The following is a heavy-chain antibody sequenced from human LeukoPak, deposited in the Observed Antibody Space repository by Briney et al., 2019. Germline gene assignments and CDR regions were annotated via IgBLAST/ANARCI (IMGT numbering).Heavy chain of an antibody. Sequence: PSETLSLTCTVSGGSISSYYWSWIRQPPGKGLEWIGYTYYSGSTNYNPSLKSRVTISVDTSKNQFSLKLSSVTAADTAVYYCARTVVAATLAFDYWGQGTLVTVSS. CDR2: TYYSGST. V-gene: IGHV4-59*01. J-gene: IGHJ4*02. CDR1: GGSISSYY. D-gene: IGHD2-15*01. CDR3: ARTVVAATLAFDY.